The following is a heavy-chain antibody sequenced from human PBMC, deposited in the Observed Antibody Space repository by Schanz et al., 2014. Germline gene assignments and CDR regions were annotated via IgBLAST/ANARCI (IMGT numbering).Heavy chain of an antibody. CDR3: LAPDYGMDV. CDR1: GFTFSSYA. CDR2: IKRDGSEK. J-gene: IGHJ6*02. V-gene: IGHV3-7*01. Sequence: VQLVESGGGVVQPGRSLRLSCAASGFTFSSYALHWVRQAPGKGLEWVANIKRDGSEKNYLDSVKGRFTISRDNAKNSLFLQMNSLRAEDTAVYYCLAPDYGMDVWGQGTTVTVSS.